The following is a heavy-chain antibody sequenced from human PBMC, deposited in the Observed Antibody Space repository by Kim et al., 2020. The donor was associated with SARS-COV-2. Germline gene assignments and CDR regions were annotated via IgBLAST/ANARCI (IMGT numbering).Heavy chain of an antibody. D-gene: IGHD6-19*01. CDR3: AKLSLPWLDGHYYYGMDV. V-gene: IGHV3-23*01. J-gene: IGHJ6*02. Sequence: GGSLRLSCAASGFTFSSYAMSWVRQAPGKGLEWVSAISGSGGSTYYADSVKGRFTISRDNSKNTLYLQMNSLRAEDTAVYYCAKLSLPWLDGHYYYGMDVWGQGTTVTVSS. CDR2: ISGSGGST. CDR1: GFTFSSYA.